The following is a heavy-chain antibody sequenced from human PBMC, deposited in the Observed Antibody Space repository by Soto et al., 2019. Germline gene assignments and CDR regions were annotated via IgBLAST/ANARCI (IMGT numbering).Heavy chain of an antibody. J-gene: IGHJ3*02. V-gene: IGHV3-11*06. D-gene: IGHD3-22*01. CDR1: GFTFSDYY. Sequence: GGSLRLSCAASGFTFSDYYMSWIRQAPGKGLEWVSYISSSSSYTNYADSVKGRFTISRDNAKNSLYLQMNSLRAEDTAVYYCARDYDSSGYVDGLDAFDIWGQGTMVTVSS. CDR2: ISSSSSYT. CDR3: ARDYDSSGYVDGLDAFDI.